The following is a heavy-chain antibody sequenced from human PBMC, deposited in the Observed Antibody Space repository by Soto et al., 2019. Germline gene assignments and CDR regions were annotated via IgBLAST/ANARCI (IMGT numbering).Heavy chain of an antibody. Sequence: KSSETLSLTXTVSGGSISSGGYYWSWIRQHPGKGLEWIGYIYYSGSTYYNPSLKSRVTISVDTSKNQFSLKLSSVTAADTAVYYCARGHCSSTSCPKGPGYGMDVWGQGTTVTVSS. CDR2: IYYSGST. D-gene: IGHD2-2*01. CDR1: GGSISSGGYY. V-gene: IGHV4-31*02. J-gene: IGHJ6*02. CDR3: ARGHCSSTSCPKGPGYGMDV.